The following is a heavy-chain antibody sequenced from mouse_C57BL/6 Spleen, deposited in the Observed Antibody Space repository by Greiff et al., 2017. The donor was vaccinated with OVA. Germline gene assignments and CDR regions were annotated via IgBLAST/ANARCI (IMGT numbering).Heavy chain of an antibody. D-gene: IGHD2-1*01. CDR2: ISSGSSTI. CDR3: ARAGNYRNYFDY. J-gene: IGHJ2*01. V-gene: IGHV5-17*01. Sequence: EVQVVESGGGLVKPGGSLKLSCAASGFTFSDYGMHWVRQAPEKGLEWVAYISSGSSTIYYADTVKGRFTISRDNAKNTLFLQMTSLRSEDTAMYYCARAGNYRNYFDYWGQGTTLTVSS. CDR1: GFTFSDYG.